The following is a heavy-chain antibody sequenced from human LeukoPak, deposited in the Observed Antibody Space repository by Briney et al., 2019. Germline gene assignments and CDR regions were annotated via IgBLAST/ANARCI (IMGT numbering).Heavy chain of an antibody. CDR1: GGSISSYY. V-gene: IGHV4-59*12. CDR2: IYYSGST. D-gene: IGHD4-17*01. CDR3: ARAGTTVTTRWFDP. J-gene: IGHJ5*02. Sequence: SETLSLTCTVSGGSISSYYWSWIRQPPGKGLEWIGYIYYSGSTNYNPSLKSRVTISVDTSKNQFSLKLSSVTAADTAVYYCARAGTTVTTRWFDPWGQGTLVTVSS.